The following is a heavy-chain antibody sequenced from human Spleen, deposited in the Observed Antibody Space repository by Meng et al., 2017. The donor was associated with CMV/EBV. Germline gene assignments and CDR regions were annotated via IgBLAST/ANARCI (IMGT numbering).Heavy chain of an antibody. Sequence: ASVKVSCKASGYTFTSYGISWVRQAPGQGLEWMGWISAYNGNTNYAQKLQGRVTMTTDTSTSTAYMELRSLRSYDTAVYYCSRVKSTIFGVVGRFHYYYGMDVWGQGTTVTVSS. CDR1: GYTFTSYG. CDR2: ISAYNGNT. D-gene: IGHD3-3*01. J-gene: IGHJ6*02. CDR3: SRVKSTIFGVVGRFHYYYGMDV. V-gene: IGHV1-18*01.